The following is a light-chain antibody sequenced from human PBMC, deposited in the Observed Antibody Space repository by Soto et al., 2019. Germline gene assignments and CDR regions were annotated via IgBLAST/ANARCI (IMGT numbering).Light chain of an antibody. CDR3: HHYNSYSEA. J-gene: IGKJ1*01. Sequence: DIQLNQYTYTLSGSVGDSVTLTCRARQAISSWLAWYQQKPGKAPKLLIYKASTLKSGVPSRFSGSGSGTEFTLTISSLQPDDFATYYCHHYNSYSEAFGQGTKVDIK. CDR1: QAISSW. CDR2: KAS. V-gene: IGKV1-5*03.